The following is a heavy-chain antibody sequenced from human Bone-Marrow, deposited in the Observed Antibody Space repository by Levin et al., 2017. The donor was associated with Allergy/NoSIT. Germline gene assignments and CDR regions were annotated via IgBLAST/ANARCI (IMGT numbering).Heavy chain of an antibody. V-gene: IGHV3-7*01. CDR2: IKQDGSEK. J-gene: IGHJ5*02. CDR3: ARRGGNTYYYDSSGYSHETCWFDP. CDR1: GFTFSSYW. D-gene: IGHD3-22*01. Sequence: GESLKISCAASGFTFSSYWMSWVRQAPGKGLEWVANIKQDGSEKYYVDSVKGRFTISRDNAKNSLYLQMNSLRAEDTAVYYCARRGGNTYYYDSSGYSHETCWFDPWGQGTLVTVSS.